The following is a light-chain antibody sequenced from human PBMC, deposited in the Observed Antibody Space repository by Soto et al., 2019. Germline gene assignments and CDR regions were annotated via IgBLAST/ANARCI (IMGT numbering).Light chain of an antibody. V-gene: IGLV2-23*03. Sequence: QSALTQPASVSGSPGQSITISCTGTSSDVGSYNLVSWYQQHPGKAPKLMIYEGSKRPSGVSNRFSGSKSGNTASLTISGLQAEDEADYYCCSDAGSSTFSYVFGTGTKLTVL. J-gene: IGLJ1*01. CDR1: SSDVGSYNL. CDR3: CSDAGSSTFSYV. CDR2: EGS.